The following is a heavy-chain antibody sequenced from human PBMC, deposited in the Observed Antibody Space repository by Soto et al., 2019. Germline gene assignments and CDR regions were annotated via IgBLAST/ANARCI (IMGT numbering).Heavy chain of an antibody. CDR3: AKDLLWGNCEY. Sequence: EVQVLESGGGLAQPGGSLRLSCAVSGFIFSSHAMSWVRQAPGKGLDWVSTITSGGGGTYYADSVKGRFTISRDNSKNTLFLQMNSLRAEDTAVYYCAKDLLWGNCEYWGQGTLVTVSS. CDR1: GFIFSSHA. D-gene: IGHD3-16*01. V-gene: IGHV3-23*01. J-gene: IGHJ4*02. CDR2: ITSGGGGT.